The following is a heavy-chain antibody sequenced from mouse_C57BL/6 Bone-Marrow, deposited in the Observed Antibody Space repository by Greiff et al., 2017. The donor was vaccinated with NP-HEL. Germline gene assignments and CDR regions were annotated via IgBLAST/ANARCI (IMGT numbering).Heavy chain of an antibody. D-gene: IGHD2-1*01. CDR2: IHPNSGST. CDR3: ARSTPE. J-gene: IGHJ3*02. CDR1: GYTFTSYW. Sequence: QVQLQQPGAELVKPGASVKLSCKASGYTFTSYWMHWVKQRPGQGLEWIGMIHPNSGSTNYNEKFKNKATLTVDKSSSTAYIQLSSLTSEDSSVYYCARSTPEWGQGTLVTVSA. V-gene: IGHV1-64*01.